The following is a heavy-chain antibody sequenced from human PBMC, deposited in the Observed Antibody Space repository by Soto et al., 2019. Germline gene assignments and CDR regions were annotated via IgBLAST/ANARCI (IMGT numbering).Heavy chain of an antibody. D-gene: IGHD3-10*01. V-gene: IGHV3-74*01. J-gene: IGHJ2*01. CDR1: GFTFSSYW. CDR2: IDSGGSST. Sequence: EVQLVESGGGLVQPGGSLRLSCAASGFTFSSYWMHWVRQAPGKGLVWVSRIDSGGSSTTYADSVKGRFTISRDNAKNTLYLQMNSLRAEDTAVYYCVRVPSGRINWYFDLWGRGTLVTVSS. CDR3: VRVPSGRINWYFDL.